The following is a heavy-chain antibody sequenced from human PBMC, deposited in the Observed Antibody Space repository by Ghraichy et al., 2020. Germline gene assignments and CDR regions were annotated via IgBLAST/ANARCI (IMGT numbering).Heavy chain of an antibody. Sequence: SETLSLTCSVSGGSISSNNYSWNWIRQPPRRGLECIGYIYRSGSTYYNPSLKSRVTMSVDRSKNQFSLKLSSVTAADTAVYYCARGGGPFDYWGQGTLVTVSS. V-gene: IGHV4-30-2*01. J-gene: IGHJ4*02. CDR1: GGSISSNNYS. CDR2: IYRSGST. CDR3: ARGGGPFDY. D-gene: IGHD3-16*01.